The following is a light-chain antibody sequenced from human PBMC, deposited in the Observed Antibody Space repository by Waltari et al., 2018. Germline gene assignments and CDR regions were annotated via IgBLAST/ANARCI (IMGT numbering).Light chain of an antibody. CDR3: AAWDDSLSGVV. J-gene: IGLJ2*01. CDR1: SSNIGSNY. V-gene: IGLV1-47*01. Sequence: QSVLTQPPSASGTPGRRVTISCSGSSSNIGSNYVYWYQQLPGTAPKLLIYRNNQRPSGVPGRFSGSKSGTSASLAISGLRSEDEADYYCAAWDDSLSGVVFGGGTKLTVL. CDR2: RNN.